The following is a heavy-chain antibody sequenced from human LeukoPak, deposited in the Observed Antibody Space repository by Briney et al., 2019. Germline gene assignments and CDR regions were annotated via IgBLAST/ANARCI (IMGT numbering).Heavy chain of an antibody. V-gene: IGHV1-2*02. D-gene: IGHD3-10*01. Sequence: ASVTVSCKSSVYTFTDYYMHWVRQAPGQGREWMGWINSNSGGTNYAQKFQGRVTMTRDTSISTAYMGMSRLRSDDTAVYYCARESRLVRGVIITGWFDRWGQGTLVTV. CDR2: INSNSGGT. CDR1: VYTFTDYY. CDR3: ARESRLVRGVIITGWFDR. J-gene: IGHJ5*02.